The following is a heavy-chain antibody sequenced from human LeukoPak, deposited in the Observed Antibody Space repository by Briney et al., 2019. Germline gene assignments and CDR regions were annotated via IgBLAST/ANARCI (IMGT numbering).Heavy chain of an antibody. J-gene: IGHJ4*02. Sequence: ASVKVSCKASGYSFTSYDINWVRQATGQGLEWMGWMKSNSGNTGYAQKFQGRVTMTRDNSISTAYMELSSLGSEDTALYYCARETLGGWFLDWGQGTLVTVSS. CDR3: ARETLGGWFLD. D-gene: IGHD6-19*01. CDR2: MKSNSGNT. V-gene: IGHV1-8*01. CDR1: GYSFTSYD.